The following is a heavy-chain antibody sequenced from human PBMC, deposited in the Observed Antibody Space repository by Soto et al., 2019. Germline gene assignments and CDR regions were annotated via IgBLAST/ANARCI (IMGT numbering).Heavy chain of an antibody. D-gene: IGHD6-13*01. CDR2: IYWNDAK. Sequence: QITLEESAPTLVRPTQTLTLSCIFSGFSLSTGGVAVGWIRQPPGKALEWLALIYWNDAKLYSPSLKTRLTVTKETSKNQLVLTMTNVYAVNAAKYYWTHKLGYVDRLGVWGQGTTVTVSS. CDR1: GFSLSTGGVA. J-gene: IGHJ6*01. CDR3: THKLGYVDRLGV. V-gene: IGHV2-5*01.